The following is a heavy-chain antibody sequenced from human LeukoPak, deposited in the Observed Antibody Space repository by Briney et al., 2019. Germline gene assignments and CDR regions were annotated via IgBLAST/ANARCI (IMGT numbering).Heavy chain of an antibody. CDR3: VRSPRATLNWFDP. D-gene: IGHD6-6*01. CDR1: GYTFTSYA. J-gene: IGHJ5*02. Sequence: GASVKVSCKASGYTFTSYAMHWVRQAPGQRLEWMGWINAGNGNTKYSQKFQGRVTITRDTSASTAYMELSSLRSEDTAVHYCVRSPRATLNWFDPWGQGTLVTVSS. CDR2: INAGNGNT. V-gene: IGHV1-3*01.